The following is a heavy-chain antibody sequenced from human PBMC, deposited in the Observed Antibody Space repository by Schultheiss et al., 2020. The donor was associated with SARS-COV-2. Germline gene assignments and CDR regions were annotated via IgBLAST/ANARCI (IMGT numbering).Heavy chain of an antibody. V-gene: IGHV3-74*01. CDR1: GFTFSSYG. CDR2: INSDGSST. D-gene: IGHD3-22*01. CDR3: ASPIYDSSGYYHFDY. J-gene: IGHJ4*02. Sequence: GGSLRLSCAASGFTFSSYGMHWVRQAPGKGLEWVSRINSDGSSTSYADSVKGRFTISRDNAKNTLYLQMNSLRAEDTAVYYCASPIYDSSGYYHFDYWGQGTLVTVSS.